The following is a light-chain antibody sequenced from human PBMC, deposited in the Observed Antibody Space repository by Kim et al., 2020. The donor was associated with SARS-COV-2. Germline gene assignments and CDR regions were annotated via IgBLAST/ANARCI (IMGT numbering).Light chain of an antibody. V-gene: IGLV3-19*01. CDR1: KLQKLF. CDR2: GKK. CDR3: NSRDSSGNHVV. Sequence: AFGQTGRDIWQRNKLQKLFGNRYQQKPRQAPVIGNYGKKQRTLGIPERISGFSSGNTASFTITGAQAEDEADYYCNSRDSSGNHVVFGGGTQLTVL. J-gene: IGLJ2*01.